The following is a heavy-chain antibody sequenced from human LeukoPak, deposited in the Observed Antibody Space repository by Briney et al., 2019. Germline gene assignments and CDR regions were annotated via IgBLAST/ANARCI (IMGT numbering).Heavy chain of an antibody. J-gene: IGHJ3*02. D-gene: IGHD2-15*01. V-gene: IGHV1-69*05. CDR1: GGTFSSYA. Sequence: SVKVSCKASGGTFSSYAISWVRQAPGQGLEWMGGIIPIFGTANYAQKFQGGVTITTDESTSTAYMELSSLRSEDTAVYYCAREKVDAFDIWGQGTMVTVSS. CDR2: IIPIFGTA. CDR3: AREKVDAFDI.